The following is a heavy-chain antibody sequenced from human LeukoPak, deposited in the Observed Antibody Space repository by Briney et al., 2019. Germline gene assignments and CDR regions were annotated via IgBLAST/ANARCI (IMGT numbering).Heavy chain of an antibody. Sequence: PSQTLSLTCTVSGGSISSYYCSWIRQPPGKGLDWIGYIYYSGSTNYNPSLKSRVTISVDTSKNQFSLKLSSVTAADTAVYYCARVDDYGSNQNFDYWGQGTLVTVSS. D-gene: IGHD4-23*01. J-gene: IGHJ4*02. CDR3: ARVDDYGSNQNFDY. V-gene: IGHV4-59*01. CDR1: GGSISSYY. CDR2: IYYSGST.